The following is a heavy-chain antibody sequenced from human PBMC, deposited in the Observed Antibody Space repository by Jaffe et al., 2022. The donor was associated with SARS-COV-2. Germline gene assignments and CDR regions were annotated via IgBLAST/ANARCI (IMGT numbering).Heavy chain of an antibody. V-gene: IGHV3-74*01. Sequence: EVQLVESGGGLVQPGGSLRLSCAASGFTFSSYWMHWVRQAPGKGLVWVSRINTNGRTTNYADSVKGRFTISRDNAKNTLYLQMNSLRAEDTAMYYCAKPGTGNYWTPPDYWGQGTLVTVSS. CDR2: INTNGRTT. J-gene: IGHJ4*02. CDR1: GFTFSSYW. CDR3: AKPGTGNYWTPPDY. D-gene: IGHD1-26*01.